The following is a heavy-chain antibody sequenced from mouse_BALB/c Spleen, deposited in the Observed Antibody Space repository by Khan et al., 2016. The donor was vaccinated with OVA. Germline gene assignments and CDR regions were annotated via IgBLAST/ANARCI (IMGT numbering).Heavy chain of an antibody. J-gene: IGHJ4*01. CDR1: GFSLTNYG. D-gene: IGHD2-10*01. CDR3: ARQPYYHYNVMDY. V-gene: IGHV2-6-1*01. Sequence: QVQLKESGPGLVAPSQSLSITCTISGFSLTNYGVHWVRQPPGKGLEWLVLMWSDGSTTYNSALKSRLTISKDNSKSQVFLKMNSLQTDDTAMYSWARQPYYHYNVMDYWGQGTSVTVSS. CDR2: MWSDGST.